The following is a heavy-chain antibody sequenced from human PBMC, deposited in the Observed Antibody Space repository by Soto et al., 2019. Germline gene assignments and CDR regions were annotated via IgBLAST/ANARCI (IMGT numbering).Heavy chain of an antibody. V-gene: IGHV1-18*01. CDR3: ARALTGYGMDV. J-gene: IGHJ6*02. Sequence: QVQLVQSGVEVREPGASVKVSCKAVRYIFTNYGVSWVRQAPGQGLEWMGRITTYNGNTEYAQKFQGRVTMTTDASTSTAYMELGSLRADDTDIYYCARALTGYGMDVWGQGTTVTVSS. CDR2: ITTYNGNT. CDR1: RYIFTNYG.